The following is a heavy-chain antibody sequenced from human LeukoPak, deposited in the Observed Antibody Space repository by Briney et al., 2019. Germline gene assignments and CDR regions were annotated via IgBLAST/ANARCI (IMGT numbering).Heavy chain of an antibody. D-gene: IGHD7-27*01. Sequence: ASVKVSCKASGYTFTSYYMHWVRQAPGQGLEWMGIINPSDGSTSYAQKLQGRVTMTRDTSTSTVYMELRSLRSDDTAVYYCARAEKPNWGNYYYYCMDVWGKGTTVTVSS. V-gene: IGHV1-46*01. CDR1: GYTFTSYY. CDR2: INPSDGST. CDR3: ARAEKPNWGNYYYYCMDV. J-gene: IGHJ6*03.